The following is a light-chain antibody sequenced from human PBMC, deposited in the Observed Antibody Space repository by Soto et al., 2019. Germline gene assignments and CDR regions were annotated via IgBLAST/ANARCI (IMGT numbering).Light chain of an antibody. Sequence: EIVLTQSPGTLSLSPGERATLSCRASQGVSSYLAWYQQKPGQAPRLLIYDASNRATGIPARFSGSGSGTDFTLTISSLEPEDFAVYYCQQRSNWPPVFGGGTKVDIK. CDR1: QGVSSY. CDR2: DAS. J-gene: IGKJ4*01. V-gene: IGKV3-11*01. CDR3: QQRSNWPPV.